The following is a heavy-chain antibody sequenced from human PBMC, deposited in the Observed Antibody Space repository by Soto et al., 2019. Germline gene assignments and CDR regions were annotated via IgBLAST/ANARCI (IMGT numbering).Heavy chain of an antibody. CDR1: GYTFTTYG. CDR2: ISAQNGNT. J-gene: IGHJ4*02. Sequence: SVKVSCKASGYTFTTYGISWVRQAPGQGLEWMGWISAQNGNTNYAQKFQGRVTMTKDTSTSTAYMELSGLRSDDTAVYYCVRDSSAWYGYQQWPDWGQGTLVTVSS. CDR3: VRDSSAWYGYQQWPD. V-gene: IGHV1-18*01. D-gene: IGHD6-19*01.